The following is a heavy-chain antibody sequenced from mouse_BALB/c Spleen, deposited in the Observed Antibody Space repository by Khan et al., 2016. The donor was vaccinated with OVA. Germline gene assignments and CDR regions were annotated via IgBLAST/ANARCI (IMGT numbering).Heavy chain of an antibody. D-gene: IGHD1-1*01. J-gene: IGHJ3*01. CDR1: GDSITSGY. Sequence: EVQLQESGPSLVKPSQTLSLTCSVTGDSITSGYWNWIRKFPVNKLEFMGYISYSGSTYYNPSLKSRISITRDTSKNQYFLQLNSVTAEDTATYYCARYLHYYGSSPWFPYWGQGTLVTVSA. CDR3: ARYLHYYGSSPWFPY. V-gene: IGHV3-8*02. CDR2: ISYSGST.